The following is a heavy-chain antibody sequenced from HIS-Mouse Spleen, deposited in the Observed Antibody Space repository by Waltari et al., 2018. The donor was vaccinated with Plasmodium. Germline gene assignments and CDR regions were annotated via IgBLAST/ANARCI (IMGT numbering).Heavy chain of an antibody. D-gene: IGHD6-13*01. J-gene: IGHJ4*02. CDR3: ARDIAGRGYFDY. CDR1: GYTFTGYY. V-gene: IGHV1-2*02. CDR2: IKPNRGGT. Sequence: QVQLVQSGAEVKKPGASVKVSCKASGYTFTGYYMHWVRQAPGQGLEWMGWIKPNRGGTNYAQKFQGRVTMTRDTSISTAYMELSRLRSDDTAVYYCARDIAGRGYFDYWGQGTLVTVSS.